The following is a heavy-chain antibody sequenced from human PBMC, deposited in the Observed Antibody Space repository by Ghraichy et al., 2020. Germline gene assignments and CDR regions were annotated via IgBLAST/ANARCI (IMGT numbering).Heavy chain of an antibody. CDR2: IHYSGST. J-gene: IGHJ4*02. CDR3: ATRGFYNSRGFFDS. CDR1: GGSISSGGLY. V-gene: IGHV4-31*03. Sequence: SETLSLTCTVSGGSISSGGLYWSWIRQLPGKGLEFIGYIHYSGSTYYNPSLESRLTISLDTSKSQFSLRLSSVTAADTALYYCATRGFYNSRGFFDSWGQGTLVTVSP. D-gene: IGHD5-24*01.